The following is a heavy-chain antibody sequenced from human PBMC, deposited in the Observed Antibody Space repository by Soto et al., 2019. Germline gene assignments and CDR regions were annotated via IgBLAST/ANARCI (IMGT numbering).Heavy chain of an antibody. CDR2: IIPISGRT. CDR3: ATRGTQGRWLEFADY. V-gene: IGHV1-69*01. J-gene: IGHJ4*02. CDR1: GGTFSSLG. Sequence: QVQLVQSGAEVKRPGSSVKVSCEASGGTFSSLGFTWVRQAPGQGLEWMGGIIPISGRTTFARKFLGRVTITADESTRNTYMELTALTSDDTAIYYCATRGTQGRWLEFADYWGQGTLVTVYS. D-gene: IGHD5-12*01.